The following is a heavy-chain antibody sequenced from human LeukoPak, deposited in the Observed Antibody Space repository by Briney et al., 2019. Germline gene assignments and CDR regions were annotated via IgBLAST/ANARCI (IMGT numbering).Heavy chain of an antibody. CDR3: AIVSTPLLQLWFDY. Sequence: SVKVSCKASGGTFSSYAISWVRQAPGQGLEWMGGVIPIFGTANYAQKFQGRVTITADESTSTAYMELSSLRSEDTAVYYCAIVSTPLLQLWFDYWGQGTLVTVSS. D-gene: IGHD5-18*01. CDR2: VIPIFGTA. J-gene: IGHJ4*02. V-gene: IGHV1-69*13. CDR1: GGTFSSYA.